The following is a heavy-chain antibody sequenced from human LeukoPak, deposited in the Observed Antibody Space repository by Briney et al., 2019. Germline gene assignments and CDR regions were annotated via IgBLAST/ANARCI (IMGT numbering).Heavy chain of an antibody. Sequence: PSETLSLTCAVSGGSISGSSYFWGWIRQPPGKGLEWIGSIYYSGNTYYNPSLKSRVTISVDTSKNQFSLKLSSVTAADTAVYYCAAQYSGYVRLDYWGQGTLVTVSS. CDR1: GGSISGSSYF. D-gene: IGHD5-12*01. CDR3: AAQYSGYVRLDY. CDR2: IYYSGNT. V-gene: IGHV4-39*01. J-gene: IGHJ4*02.